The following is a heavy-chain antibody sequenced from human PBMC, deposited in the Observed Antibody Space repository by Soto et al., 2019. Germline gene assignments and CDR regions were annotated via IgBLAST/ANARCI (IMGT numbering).Heavy chain of an antibody. Sequence: GGSLRLSCAASGFTFTSYAMSWVRQAPGKGPEWVSAISGSGTTYYADSVRGRFTISRDNSKNTLSLQMNSLRVEDTAVYYCGKLTWGSSWFPFDYWGQGILVTVSS. D-gene: IGHD6-13*01. J-gene: IGHJ4*02. CDR1: GFTFTSYA. CDR3: GKLTWGSSWFPFDY. V-gene: IGHV3-23*01. CDR2: ISGSGTT.